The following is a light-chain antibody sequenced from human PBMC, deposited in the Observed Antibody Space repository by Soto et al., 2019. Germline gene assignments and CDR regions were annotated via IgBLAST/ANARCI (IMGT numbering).Light chain of an antibody. CDR1: QSIRTY. V-gene: IGKV1-39*01. CDR3: QLSDSSFT. CDR2: AAS. Sequence: IQMSQSPTSLSASVANRITIPCRASQSIRTYLNWYQQKPGKAPKLLIYAASSLQSGVPSRFSGSGSGTDFTLTISSLQPDDFATYYCQLSDSSFTFGQGTRLEIK. J-gene: IGKJ5*01.